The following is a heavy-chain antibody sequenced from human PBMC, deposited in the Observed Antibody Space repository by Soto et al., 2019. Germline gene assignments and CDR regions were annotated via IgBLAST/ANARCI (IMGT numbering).Heavy chain of an antibody. Sequence: SETLSLTCTVSGGSISSYYWSWFRQSPGKRMEWIGYVHHSWGSSYNPSLQSRVAISLDTSKSQFSLKVTSVTATDTAVYYCARQGIGPLPGLIDIWGQGNTLPISS. J-gene: IGHJ6*02. CDR1: GGSISSYY. V-gene: IGHV4-59*08. D-gene: IGHD1-26*01. CDR3: ARQGIGPLPGLIDI. CDR2: VHHSWGS.